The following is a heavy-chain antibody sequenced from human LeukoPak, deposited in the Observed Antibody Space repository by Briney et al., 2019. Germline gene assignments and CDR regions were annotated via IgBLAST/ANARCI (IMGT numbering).Heavy chain of an antibody. CDR3: ATGGRAYCGGDCKESDAFDI. D-gene: IGHD2-21*01. CDR1: GYTLTELS. CDR2: FDPEDGET. J-gene: IGHJ3*02. V-gene: IGHV1-24*01. Sequence: ASVKVSCKVSGYTLTELSMHWVRQAPGKGLEWMGGFDPEDGETIYAQKFQGRVTTTGDTSTDTAYMELSSLRSEDTAVYYCATGGRAYCGGDCKESDAFDIWGQGTMVTVSS.